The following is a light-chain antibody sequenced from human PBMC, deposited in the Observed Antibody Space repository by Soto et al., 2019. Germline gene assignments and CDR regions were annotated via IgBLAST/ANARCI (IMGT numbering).Light chain of an antibody. CDR3: SSFPSSTSYV. CDR2: DVS. V-gene: IGLV2-14*01. CDR1: SSDVGGYKY. Sequence: QSVLTQPASVSGSPGQSIAISCTGTSSDVGGYKYVSWYQQYPGKAPKLMIYDVSNRPSGVSDRFSGSKSGNTASLTISGFQAEDEADYYCSSFPSSTSYVFGTGTKVTVL. J-gene: IGLJ1*01.